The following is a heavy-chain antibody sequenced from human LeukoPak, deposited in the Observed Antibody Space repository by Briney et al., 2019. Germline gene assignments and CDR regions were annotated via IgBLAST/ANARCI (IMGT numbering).Heavy chain of an antibody. J-gene: IGHJ4*02. Sequence: GGSLRLSCAASGFTFSSYGMHWVRQAPGKGLEWVAFIRYDESNKYYADSVKGRFTISRDNSKNTLYLQMNSLRAEDTAVYYCARVGTRWFGELRGPKRGPLDYWGQGTLVTVSS. CDR1: GFTFSSYG. V-gene: IGHV3-30*02. CDR3: ARVGTRWFGELRGPKRGPLDY. CDR2: IRYDESNK. D-gene: IGHD3-10*01.